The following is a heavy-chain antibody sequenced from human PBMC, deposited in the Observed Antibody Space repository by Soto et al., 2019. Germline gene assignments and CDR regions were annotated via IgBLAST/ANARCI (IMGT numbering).Heavy chain of an antibody. CDR2: ISYDGSNK. V-gene: IGHV3-30*18. CDR3: AKDHRDYGMDV. CDR1: GFTFSSYG. J-gene: IGHJ6*02. Sequence: GGSLRLSCAASGFTFSSYGMHRVRQAPGKGLEWVAVISYDGSNKYYADSVKGRFTISRDNSKNTLYLQINSLRAEDTAVYYCAKDHRDYGMDVWGQGT.